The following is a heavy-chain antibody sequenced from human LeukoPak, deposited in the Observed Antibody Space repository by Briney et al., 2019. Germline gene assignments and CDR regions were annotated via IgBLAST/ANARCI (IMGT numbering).Heavy chain of an antibody. D-gene: IGHD6-13*01. CDR3: AGPQAGAAFEI. CDR1: GGSFSAYS. CDR2: INHSGGT. J-gene: IGHJ3*02. Sequence: SETLSLTCAVYGGSFSAYSWTWIRQPPGKGLEWIGEINHSGGTNHNPSLKSRVSISRDSSKNQIFLKLPSVTAADTAVYYCAGPQAGAAFEIWSQGKMVTVSS. V-gene: IGHV4-34*01.